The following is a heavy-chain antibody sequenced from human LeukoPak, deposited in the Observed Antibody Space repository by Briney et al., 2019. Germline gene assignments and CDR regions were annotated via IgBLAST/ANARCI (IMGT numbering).Heavy chain of an antibody. J-gene: IGHJ4*02. CDR2: INHSGST. CDR1: GGSFSGYY. CDR3: ARGAAVAPYDY. Sequence: PSETLPLTCAVYGGSFSGYYWSWIRQPPGKGLAWIGEINHSGSTNYNPSLKSRVTISVDTSKNQFSLKLSSVTAADTAVYYCARGAAVAPYDYWGQGTLVTVSS. V-gene: IGHV4-34*01. D-gene: IGHD6-19*01.